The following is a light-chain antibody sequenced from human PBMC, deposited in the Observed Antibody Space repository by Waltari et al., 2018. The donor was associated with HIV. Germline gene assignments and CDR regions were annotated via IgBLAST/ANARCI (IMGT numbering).Light chain of an antibody. V-gene: IGLV1-47*01. J-gene: IGLJ1*01. CDR2: RDN. Sequence: QSVLTQPPSASATPGQRVTISCSGSSSNIGTNYVFWYQQFPGMAPKLLIFRDNERPSGVPDRFSGSRSGTSASLVISGLRSEDEAAYYCAAWDDSLNGFYVFGSGTRVTVL. CDR3: AAWDDSLNGFYV. CDR1: SSNIGTNY.